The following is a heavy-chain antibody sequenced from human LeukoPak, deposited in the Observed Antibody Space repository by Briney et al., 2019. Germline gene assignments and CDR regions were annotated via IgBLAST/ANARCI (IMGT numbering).Heavy chain of an antibody. CDR1: GYRFTTDMYT. CDR3: ARDSDSSGWSWVY. CDR2: INAGNGNT. J-gene: IGHJ4*02. Sequence: GASVKVSCNCSGYRFTTDMYTIHWLRQAPGHRLEWMGWINAGNGNTKYSQKFQGRVTITGDTSARTVYMEVSSLVSEDTAVYYCARDSDSSGWSWVYWGQGTLVTVSS. V-gene: IGHV1-3*01. D-gene: IGHD6-19*01.